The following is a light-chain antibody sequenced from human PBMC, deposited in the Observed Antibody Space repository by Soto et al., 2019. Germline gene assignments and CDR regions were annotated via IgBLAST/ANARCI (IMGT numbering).Light chain of an antibody. CDR3: QQYTSYSRT. CDR1: QTISSW. J-gene: IGKJ1*01. Sequence: DIQMTQSPSSLSASVGDRVTITCRASQTISSWLAWYQQKPGKAPKLLIYKASTLKSGVPSRFSGSGSGTEFTLTIDSLQPDDFATYYCQQYTSYSRTFGQGTKVDIK. CDR2: KAS. V-gene: IGKV1-5*03.